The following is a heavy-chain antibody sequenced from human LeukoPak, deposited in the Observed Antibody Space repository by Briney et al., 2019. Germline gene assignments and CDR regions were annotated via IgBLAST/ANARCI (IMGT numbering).Heavy chain of an antibody. Sequence: GGSLRLSCAVSGFPFSSYWMSWVRQAPGKGLEWVANIKQDGGEEFYVDSVKGRFTISRDNAKNSLYLQMNSLRAEDTAVYYCARGDHSNYNYWGQGTLVTVSS. CDR1: GFPFSSYW. D-gene: IGHD4-11*01. CDR2: IKQDGGEE. CDR3: ARGDHSNYNY. V-gene: IGHV3-7*01. J-gene: IGHJ4*02.